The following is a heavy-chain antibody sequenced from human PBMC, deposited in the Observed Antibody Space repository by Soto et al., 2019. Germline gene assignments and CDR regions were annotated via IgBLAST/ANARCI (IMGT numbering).Heavy chain of an antibody. CDR3: ARDQPGYSYGYGLGY. CDR2: ISSSSYI. D-gene: IGHD5-18*01. CDR1: GFTFSSYS. Sequence: GGSLRLSCAASGFTFSSYSMNWVRQAPGKGLEWVSSISSSSYIYYADSVKGRFTISRGNAKNSLYLQMNSLRAEDTAVYYCARDQPGYSYGYGLGYWGQGTLVTVSS. V-gene: IGHV3-21*01. J-gene: IGHJ4*02.